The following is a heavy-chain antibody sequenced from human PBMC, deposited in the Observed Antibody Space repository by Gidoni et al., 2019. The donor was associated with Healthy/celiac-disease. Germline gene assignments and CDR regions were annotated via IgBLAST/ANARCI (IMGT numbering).Heavy chain of an antibody. D-gene: IGHD2-21*02. Sequence: QVPLVQSASEVKKPGSSVKVSCKASGGPFSSYALSWVRQSPGQGLEWRGRIIPILGIANYAQKFQGRVTITADKSTSTAYMERSSLRSEDTAVYYCASDWGGDCYTPDYWGQGTLVTVSS. CDR3: ASDWGGDCYTPDY. CDR2: IIPILGIA. V-gene: IGHV1-69*04. J-gene: IGHJ4*02. CDR1: GGPFSSYA.